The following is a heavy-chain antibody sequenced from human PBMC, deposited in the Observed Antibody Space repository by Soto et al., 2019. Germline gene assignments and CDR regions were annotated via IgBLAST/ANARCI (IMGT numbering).Heavy chain of an antibody. CDR1: GFTFDDYA. CDR3: AKDMGYSSSGFDY. D-gene: IGHD6-13*01. V-gene: IGHV3-9*01. J-gene: IGHJ4*02. CDR2: ISWNSGSI. Sequence: LRLSCAASGFTFDDYAMHWVRQAPGKGLEWVSGISWNSGSIGYADSVKGRFTISRDNAKNSLYLQMNSLRAEDTALYYCAKDMGYSSSGFDYWGQGTLVTVSS.